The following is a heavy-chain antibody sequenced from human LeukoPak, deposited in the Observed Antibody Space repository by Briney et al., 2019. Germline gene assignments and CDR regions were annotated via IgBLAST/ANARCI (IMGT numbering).Heavy chain of an antibody. D-gene: IGHD2-2*01. CDR3: ARFCSSTSCVYYGMDV. CDR2: IIPIFGTA. CDR1: GGTFSSYA. J-gene: IGHJ6*02. V-gene: IGHV1-69*13. Sequence: ASVKVSCKASGGTFSSYAISWVRQAPGQGLEWMGGIIPIFGTANYAQKFQGRVTITADESTSTAYMGLSSLRSEDTAVYYCARFCSSTSCVYYGMDVWGQGTTVTVSS.